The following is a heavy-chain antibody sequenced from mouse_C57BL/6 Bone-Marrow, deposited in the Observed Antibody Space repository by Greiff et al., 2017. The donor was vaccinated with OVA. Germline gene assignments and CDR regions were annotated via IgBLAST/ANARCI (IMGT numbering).Heavy chain of an antibody. D-gene: IGHD2-5*01. Sequence: EVNVVESGGGLVQSGRSLRLSCATSGFTFSDFYMEWVRQAPGKGLEWIAASRNKANDYTTEYRSSVKGRFIVSRDTSQSILYLQMNALRAEDTAINYWARGDSNWYFDVWGKGTTVTVSA. CDR2: SRNKANDYTT. CDR1: GFTFSDFY. J-gene: IGHJ1*03. CDR3: ARGDSNWYFDV. V-gene: IGHV7-1*01.